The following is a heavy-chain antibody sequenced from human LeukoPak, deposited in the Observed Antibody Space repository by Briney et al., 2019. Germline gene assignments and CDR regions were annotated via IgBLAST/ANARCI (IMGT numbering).Heavy chain of an antibody. J-gene: IGHJ4*02. CDR3: ARDLGGSYYGDFDY. Sequence: SETLSLTCTVSGGSISSYYWRSIRQPPGKGLEWIGYIYYSGSTNYNPSLKSRVTISVDTSKNQFSLKLSSVTAADTAVYYCARDLGGSYYGDFDYWGQGTLVTVSS. V-gene: IGHV4-59*01. CDR2: IYYSGST. CDR1: GGSISSYY. D-gene: IGHD1-26*01.